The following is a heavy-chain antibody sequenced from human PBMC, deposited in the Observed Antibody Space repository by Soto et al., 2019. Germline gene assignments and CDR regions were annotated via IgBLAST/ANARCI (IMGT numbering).Heavy chain of an antibody. V-gene: IGHV3-21*01. CDR3: ASDPGYTCSGGSCYGEVWFDP. Sequence: GGSLRLSCAASGFTFSSYSMNWVRQAPGKGLEWVSSISSSSSYIYYADSVKGRFTISRDNAKNSLYLQMNSLRAEDTAVYYCASDPGYTCSGGSCYGEVWFDPWGQGTLVTVSS. CDR2: ISSSSSYI. J-gene: IGHJ5*02. CDR1: GFTFSSYS. D-gene: IGHD2-15*01.